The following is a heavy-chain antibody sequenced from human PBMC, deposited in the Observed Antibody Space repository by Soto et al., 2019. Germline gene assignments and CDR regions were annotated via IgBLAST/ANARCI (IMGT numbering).Heavy chain of an antibody. CDR2: ISGSGGST. Sequence: GGSLRLSCAASGFTFSSYAMSWVRQAPGKGLEWVSAISGSGGSTYYADSVKGRFTISRDNSKNTLYLQMNSLRAEDTAVYYCATFPEGGQQLVPSLPGRSQYYYYYYGMDVWGQGTTVTVSS. D-gene: IGHD6-13*01. CDR1: GFTFSSYA. CDR3: ATFPEGGQQLVPSLPGRSQYYYYYYGMDV. J-gene: IGHJ6*02. V-gene: IGHV3-23*01.